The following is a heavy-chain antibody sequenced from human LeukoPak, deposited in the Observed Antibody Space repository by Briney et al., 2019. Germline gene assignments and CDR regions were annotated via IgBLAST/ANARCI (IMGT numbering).Heavy chain of an antibody. D-gene: IGHD2-15*01. CDR1: GYSFTSYW. J-gene: IGHJ5*02. Sequence: GESLKISCKGSGYSFTSYWIGWVRQMPGKGLEWMGIIYPGDSDTRYSPSFQGQVTISADKSISTAYLQWSSLKASDTAMYYCARITTGYCSGGSCYWFDPWGQGTLVTVSS. CDR2: IYPGDSDT. CDR3: ARITTGYCSGGSCYWFDP. V-gene: IGHV5-51*01.